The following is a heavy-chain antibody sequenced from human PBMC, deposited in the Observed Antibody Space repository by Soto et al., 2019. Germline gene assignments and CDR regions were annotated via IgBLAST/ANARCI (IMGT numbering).Heavy chain of an antibody. CDR1: GGPISSSNW. CDR3: ARKGLPPDWYFDL. CDR2: IYHSGST. V-gene: IGHV4-4*02. D-gene: IGHD4-17*01. Sequence: QVQLQESGPGLVKPSGTLSLTCAVSGGPISSSNWWSWVRQPPGKGLEWIGEIYHSGSTNYNPSLKSRVTLSVDKSKNQFSLKLSSVTAADTAVYYCARKGLPPDWYFDLWGRGTLVTVSS. J-gene: IGHJ2*01.